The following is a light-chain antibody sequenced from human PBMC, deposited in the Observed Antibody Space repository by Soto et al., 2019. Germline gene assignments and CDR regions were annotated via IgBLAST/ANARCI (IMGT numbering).Light chain of an antibody. Sequence: DIVLTQSPGTLSFSPGDRATLSCRASQIVTNNYLAWYQHRPGQPPRLLIYGASSRAAGIPDRFTGRGSGTDFTLTIKRVEPEDFAVYYCQQYATSPYTFGRGVWLDI. CDR2: GAS. CDR1: QIVTNNY. V-gene: IGKV3-20*01. CDR3: QQYATSPYT. J-gene: IGKJ2*01.